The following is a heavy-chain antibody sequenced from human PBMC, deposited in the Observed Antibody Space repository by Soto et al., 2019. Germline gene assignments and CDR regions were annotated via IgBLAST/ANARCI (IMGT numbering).Heavy chain of an antibody. D-gene: IGHD6-19*01. CDR1: GFTFDDYA. CDR2: ISWNSGSI. V-gene: IGHV3-9*01. Sequence: PVGSLRLSCAASGFTFDDYAMHWVRQAPGKGLEWVSGISWNSGSIGYADSVKGRFTISRDNAKNSLYLQMNSLRAEDTALYYCAKDVVPAYSGGWYLDYWGQGTLVTVSS. CDR3: AKDVVPAYSGGWYLDY. J-gene: IGHJ4*02.